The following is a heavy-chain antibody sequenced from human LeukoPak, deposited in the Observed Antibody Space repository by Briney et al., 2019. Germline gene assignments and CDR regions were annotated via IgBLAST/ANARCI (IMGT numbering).Heavy chain of an antibody. Sequence: VASVTVSCKVSGYTLTELSMHWVRQAPGKGLEWMGGFDPEDGETIYAQKFQGRVTMTEDTSTDTAYMELSSLRSEDTAVYYCATGPRAMIVVAEYYFDYWGQGTLVTVSS. J-gene: IGHJ4*02. CDR3: ATGPRAMIVVAEYYFDY. V-gene: IGHV1-24*01. CDR1: GYTLTELS. D-gene: IGHD3-22*01. CDR2: FDPEDGET.